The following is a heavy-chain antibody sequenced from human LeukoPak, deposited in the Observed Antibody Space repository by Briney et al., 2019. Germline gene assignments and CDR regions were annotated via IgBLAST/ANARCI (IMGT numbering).Heavy chain of an antibody. CDR2: IGPHSSAT. CDR1: GFTFTDYY. D-gene: IGHD2/OR15-2a*01. CDR3: AREGNGLLSKDFDY. V-gene: IGHV1-2*02. J-gene: IGHJ4*02. Sequence: ASMKVSCKSSGFTFTDYYIHWVRQAPGQGLEWVGYIGPHSSATSSPQEFQGRVTMTRDTSMSTAYMELTRLTSVDTAVYYCAREGNGLLSKDFDYWGQGTLVTVSS.